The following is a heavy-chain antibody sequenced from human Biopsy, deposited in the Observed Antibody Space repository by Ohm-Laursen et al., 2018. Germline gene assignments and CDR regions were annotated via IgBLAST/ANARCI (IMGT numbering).Heavy chain of an antibody. V-gene: IGHV3-74*03. CDR2: INNEGITL. Sequence: SLSLSLTSSGFAFISYRSNWVRQTPGWGLVWVETINNEGITLQYVDSVRRRFTIYRDNAKNTLPLQMNSLRADDTDIYYCAKDLHNYGLDVWGQGTTVTVSS. CDR1: GFAFISYR. J-gene: IGHJ6*02. CDR3: AKDLHNYGLDV.